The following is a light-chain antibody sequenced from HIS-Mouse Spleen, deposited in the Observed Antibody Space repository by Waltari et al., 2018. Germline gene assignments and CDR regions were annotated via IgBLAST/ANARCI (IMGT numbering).Light chain of an antibody. CDR3: QAWDSSYSV. Sequence: SYELTQPPSVSVSPGQTASITCSGDKLGDKYACWYQQKPAQSPVLVIYQDRKRPSGIPDRFSGSNSGNTATLTISGTQARDEADYYCQAWDSSYSVFGGGTKLTVL. J-gene: IGLJ2*01. V-gene: IGLV3-1*01. CDR2: QDR. CDR1: KLGDKY.